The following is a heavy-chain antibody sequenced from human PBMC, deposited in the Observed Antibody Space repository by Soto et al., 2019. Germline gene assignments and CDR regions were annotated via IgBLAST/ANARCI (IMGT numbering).Heavy chain of an antibody. Sequence: QVQLVQSGAEVKKPGASVKVSCKASGYTFTSYGISWVRQAPGQGLEWMGWISAYNGNTNYAQKLQGRVTMTTDTSTSTAYRELRSLRADDTAVYYCARDTGYSSSWYGGGNFDPWGQGTLVTVSS. CDR3: ARDTGYSSSWYGGGNFDP. CDR1: GYTFTSYG. D-gene: IGHD6-13*01. CDR2: ISAYNGNT. J-gene: IGHJ5*02. V-gene: IGHV1-18*01.